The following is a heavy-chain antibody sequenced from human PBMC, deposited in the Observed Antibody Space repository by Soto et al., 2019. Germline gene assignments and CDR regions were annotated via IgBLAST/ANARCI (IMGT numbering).Heavy chain of an antibody. J-gene: IGHJ6*02. CDR2: ISYDGSNK. Sequence: GGSLRLSCAASGFTFSSYGMHWVRQAPGKGLEWVAVISYDGSNKYYADSVKGRFTISRDNSKNTPYLQMNSLRAEDTAVYYCASGYSNYRGLYYYYGMDVWGQGTTVTVSS. V-gene: IGHV3-30*03. CDR3: ASGYSNYRGLYYYYGMDV. D-gene: IGHD4-4*01. CDR1: GFTFSSYG.